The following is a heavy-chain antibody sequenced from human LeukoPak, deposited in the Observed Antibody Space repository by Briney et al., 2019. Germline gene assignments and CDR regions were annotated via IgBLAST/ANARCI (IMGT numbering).Heavy chain of an antibody. Sequence: PGGSLRLSCAASGFTFSTYGMHWVRQAPGKGLEWVAVIWYGGSNTYYADSVKGRFTISRDNAKNSLSLQMDSLRAEDTAVYYCARDLSDSSPLYFDYWGQGTLVTVSS. CDR3: ARDLSDSSPLYFDY. D-gene: IGHD5-18*01. CDR2: IWYGGSNT. CDR1: GFTFSTYG. J-gene: IGHJ4*02. V-gene: IGHV3-33*08.